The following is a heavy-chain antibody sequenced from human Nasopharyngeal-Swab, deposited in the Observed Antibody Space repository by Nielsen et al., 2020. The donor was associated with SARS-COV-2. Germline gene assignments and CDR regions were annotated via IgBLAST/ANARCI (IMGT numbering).Heavy chain of an antibody. CDR2: INHSGST. Sequence: SQTPSLTRAVYGGSFSGSYWGWIRQPPGKGPEWIAEINHSGSTNYNPSLKSRVTLSVDTSMNQVSLEVSSVTAADTAVYYCARGLSGVVPPPVLGLGPYYSYYYMDVWGKGTTVTVSS. J-gene: IGHJ6*03. D-gene: IGHD2-2*01. CDR3: ARGLSGVVPPPVLGLGPYYSYYYMDV. CDR1: GGSFSGSY. V-gene: IGHV4-34*01.